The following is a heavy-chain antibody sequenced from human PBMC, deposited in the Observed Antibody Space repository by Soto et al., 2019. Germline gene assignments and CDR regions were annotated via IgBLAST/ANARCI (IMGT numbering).Heavy chain of an antibody. CDR1: GGSISSYY. D-gene: IGHD5-18*01. CDR2: IYYSGST. V-gene: IGHV4-59*01. Sequence: SETLSLTCTVSGGSISSYYWSWIRQPPGKGLEWIGYIYYSGSTNYNPSLKSRVTISVDTSKNQFSLKLSSVTAADTAVYYCARSRTGYSYDKYYFDYWGQGTLVTVSA. CDR3: ARSRTGYSYDKYYFDY. J-gene: IGHJ4*02.